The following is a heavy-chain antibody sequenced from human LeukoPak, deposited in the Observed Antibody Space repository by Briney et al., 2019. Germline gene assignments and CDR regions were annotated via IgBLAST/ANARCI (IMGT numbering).Heavy chain of an antibody. V-gene: IGHV1-2*02. J-gene: IGHJ4*02. D-gene: IGHD6-6*01. CDR3: ARREKVSSYFDC. CDR1: GYTFTGYY. CDR2: INPNSGGT. Sequence: ASVKVSCKASGYTFTGYYMHWVRQALGQGLEWMGWINPNSGGTNYAQKLQGRVTMTRDTSISTDYMDLSRLRSDDTAVYYCARREKVSSYFDCWGQGTLVTVSS.